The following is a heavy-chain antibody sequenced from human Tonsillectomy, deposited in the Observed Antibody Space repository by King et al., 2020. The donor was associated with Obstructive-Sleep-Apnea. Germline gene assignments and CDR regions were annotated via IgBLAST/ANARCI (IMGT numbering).Heavy chain of an antibody. D-gene: IGHD2-15*01. CDR3: AKDRYCSGGGCYTDAFDV. J-gene: IGHJ3*01. V-gene: IGHV3-23*04. CDR1: GFTFSNYA. CDR2: IGGSDGDT. Sequence: QLVESGGGLVQPGGSLRLSCAASGFTFSNYALSWVRQAPGKGLEWVSVIGGSDGDTRYADSVRGRFTISRDNSKNTLYLEMNSLRAEETAVYYCAKDRYCSGGGCYTDAFDVWGQGTMVTVSS.